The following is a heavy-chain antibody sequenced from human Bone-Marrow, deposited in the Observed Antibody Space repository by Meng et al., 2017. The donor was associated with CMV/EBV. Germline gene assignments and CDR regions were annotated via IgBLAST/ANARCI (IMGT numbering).Heavy chain of an antibody. V-gene: IGHV3-23*01. J-gene: IGHJ5*02. D-gene: IGHD6-19*01. Sequence: AASGFTCSSYAMNWVRQAPGQGLEWVSGISGSGGTTDYADSVRGRFTISRDNSKNTLSLQMNSLRAEDTAVYYCAKLVVAGTWGPGSWGQGTLVTVSS. CDR3: AKLVVAGTWGPGS. CDR2: ISGSGGTT. CDR1: GFTCSSYA.